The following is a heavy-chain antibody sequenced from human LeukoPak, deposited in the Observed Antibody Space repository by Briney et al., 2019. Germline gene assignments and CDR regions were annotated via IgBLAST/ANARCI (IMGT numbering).Heavy chain of an antibody. D-gene: IGHD3-9*01. Sequence: GGSLRLSCAASGFTFSSYGMHWVRQAPGKGLERVAVIWYDGSNKYYADSVKGRFTISRDNSKNTLYLQMNSLRAEDTAVYYCARDRGPHYDILTGRFYYYYGMDVWGQGTTVTVSS. CDR3: ARDRGPHYDILTGRFYYYYGMDV. CDR1: GFTFSSYG. CDR2: IWYDGSNK. J-gene: IGHJ6*02. V-gene: IGHV3-33*01.